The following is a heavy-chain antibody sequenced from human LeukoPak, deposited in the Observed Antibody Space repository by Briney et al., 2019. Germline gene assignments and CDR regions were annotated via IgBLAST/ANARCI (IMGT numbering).Heavy chain of an antibody. CDR3: AKEGIGYSSGWYLDY. V-gene: IGHV3-30*18. Sequence: PGGSLRLSCAASGFTFSSYGMHWVRQAPGKGLEWVAVISYDGSNKYYADSVKGRFTISRDNSKNTLYLQMNSLRAEDTAVYYCAKEGIGYSSGWYLDYWGQGTLVTVSS. CDR1: GFTFSSYG. D-gene: IGHD6-19*01. CDR2: ISYDGSNK. J-gene: IGHJ4*02.